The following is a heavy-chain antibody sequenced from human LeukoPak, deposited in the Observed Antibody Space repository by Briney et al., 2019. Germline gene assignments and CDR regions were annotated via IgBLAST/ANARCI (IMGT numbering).Heavy chain of an antibody. Sequence: GRSLRLSCAASGFTVSSNYMSWVRQAPGKGLEWVSVIYSGGSTYYADSVKGRFTISRDNSKNTLYLQMNSLRAEDTAVYYCARWRLRSGDAFDIWGQGTMVTVSS. CDR3: ARWRLRSGDAFDI. V-gene: IGHV3-53*01. J-gene: IGHJ3*02. D-gene: IGHD3-10*01. CDR2: IYSGGST. CDR1: GFTVSSNY.